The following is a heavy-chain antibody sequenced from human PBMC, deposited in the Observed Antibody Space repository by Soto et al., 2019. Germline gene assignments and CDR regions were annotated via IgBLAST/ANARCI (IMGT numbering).Heavy chain of an antibody. J-gene: IGHJ4*02. CDR3: EVTTGY. Sequence: ASVKVSCKASGYTFTSYYIHWVRQAPGQGLEWLGIINPSGGSTRYAQKFQGRVTMTRDTSTSTAYMELSSLRSEDTAVYFCEVTTGYWGQGTMVTVSS. D-gene: IGHD1-1*01. CDR1: GYTFTSYY. CDR2: INPSGGST. V-gene: IGHV1-46*01.